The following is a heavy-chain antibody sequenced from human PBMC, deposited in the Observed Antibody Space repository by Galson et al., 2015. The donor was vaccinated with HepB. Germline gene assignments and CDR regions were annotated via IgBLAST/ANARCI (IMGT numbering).Heavy chain of an antibody. J-gene: IGHJ6*02. V-gene: IGHV6-1*01. CDR1: GDSVSSNSAA. CDR3: ARDVVGALRYYYYYGMDV. CDR2: TYYRSKWYN. Sequence: CAISGDSVSSNSAAWNWIRQSPSRGLEWLGRTYYRSKWYNDYAVSVKSRITINPDTSKNQFSLQLNSVTPEDTAVYYCARDVVGALRYYYYYGMDVWGQGTTVTVSS. D-gene: IGHD1-26*01.